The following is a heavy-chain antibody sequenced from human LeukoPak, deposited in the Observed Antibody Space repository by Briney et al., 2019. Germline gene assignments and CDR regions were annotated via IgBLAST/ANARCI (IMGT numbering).Heavy chain of an antibody. CDR3: ARDGPRRIAVAGPGDY. D-gene: IGHD6-19*01. J-gene: IGHJ4*02. V-gene: IGHV1-18*01. Sequence: ASVKVSSKASGYTFTSYGISWVRQAPGQGLEWMGWISAYNGNTNYAQKLQGRVTMTTDTSTSTAYMELRSLRSDDTAVYYCARDGPRRIAVAGPGDYWGQGTLVTVSS. CDR2: ISAYNGNT. CDR1: GYTFTSYG.